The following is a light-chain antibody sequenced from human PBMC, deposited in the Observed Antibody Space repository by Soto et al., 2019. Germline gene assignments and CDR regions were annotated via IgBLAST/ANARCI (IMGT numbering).Light chain of an antibody. J-gene: IGLJ2*01. CDR1: RSDVGGYNY. CDR3: SSFAGNNNLV. Sequence: QSALTQPPSASGSPGQSVTISCTGTRSDVGGYNYDSWYQQHPGKAPKLMISEVSKRPSGVPDRFSGSKSGNTASLTVSGLQAEDEADYYCSSFAGNNNLVFGGGTKLTVL. V-gene: IGLV2-8*01. CDR2: EVS.